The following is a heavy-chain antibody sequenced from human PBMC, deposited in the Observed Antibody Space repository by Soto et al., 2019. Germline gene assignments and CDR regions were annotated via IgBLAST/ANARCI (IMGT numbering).Heavy chain of an antibody. CDR1: GFPLSTYG. CDR2: ITGTGGNT. Sequence: EVQLLESGGGLVQPGGSLRLSCAASGFPLSTYGMTWVRQAPGKGLEWVSAITGTGGNTYYVDSVKGRFTSSRDNSKTMFYLQGNSLTVEESAVYYFARIRCYWYGLDVWGQGTTVTVSS. D-gene: IGHD2-8*02. CDR3: ARIRCYWYGLDV. V-gene: IGHV3-23*01. J-gene: IGHJ6*01.